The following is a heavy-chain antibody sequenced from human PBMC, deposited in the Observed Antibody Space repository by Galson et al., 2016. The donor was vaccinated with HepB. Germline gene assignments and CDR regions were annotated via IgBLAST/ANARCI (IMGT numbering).Heavy chain of an antibody. V-gene: IGHV3-53*01. CDR2: MYNTGRT. CDR3: VREGGDCSTGTCYFYYYYMDV. CDR1: GFSVSQSY. J-gene: IGHJ6*03. D-gene: IGHD2-15*01. Sequence: LRLSCAASGFSVSQSYMSWVRQAPGKGLEWVSVMYNTGRTDYADSVKGRFTISRDNSKNTLDLEMTSLRTEDTAVYYCVREGGDCSTGTCYFYYYYMDVWGKGTTVTGSS.